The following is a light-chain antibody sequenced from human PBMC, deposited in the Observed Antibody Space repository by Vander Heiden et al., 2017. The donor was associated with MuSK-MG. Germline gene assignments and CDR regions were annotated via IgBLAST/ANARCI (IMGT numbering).Light chain of an antibody. J-gene: IGLJ3*02. CDR2: DVS. V-gene: IGLV2-11*01. CDR3: CSYAGTYTHWV. Sequence: QSALTQPRPVSGSPGQSVTISCTGTSSDVGDYNYVSWYQQHPGKAPKVMIYDVSKRPSGVPDRFSGSKSGNTASLTISGLQTEDEADYYCCSYAGTYTHWVFGGGTKLTVL. CDR1: SSDVGDYNY.